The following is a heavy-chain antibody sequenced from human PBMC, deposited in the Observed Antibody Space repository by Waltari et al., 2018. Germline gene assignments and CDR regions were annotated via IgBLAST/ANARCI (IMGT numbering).Heavy chain of an antibody. D-gene: IGHD3-10*01. CDR2: IYTSGST. CDR1: GGSISRYY. J-gene: IGHJ4*02. Sequence: QVQLQESGPGLVKPSETLSLTCTVSGGSISRYYWSWIRQPAGKGLEWIGRIYTSGSTNYNPSLKRRVTMSVDTSKNQFSLKLSSVTAADTAVYYCARDYYGSGSPNYFDYWGQGTLVTVSS. V-gene: IGHV4-4*07. CDR3: ARDYYGSGSPNYFDY.